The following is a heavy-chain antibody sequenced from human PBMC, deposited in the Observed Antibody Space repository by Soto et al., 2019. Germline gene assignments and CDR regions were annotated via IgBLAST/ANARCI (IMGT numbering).Heavy chain of an antibody. Sequence: ASVKVSCKASGYTFSSYGISWVRQAPGKGLEWMGWISDYNGHTNYAQKLQDRVTVTTDTSTSTAYMELRSLRSDDTAVYYCARDRSGYYDSSGYYFGSGVFDHWGQGTLVTVSS. CDR1: GYTFSSYG. CDR2: ISDYNGHT. J-gene: IGHJ4*02. V-gene: IGHV1-18*01. D-gene: IGHD3-22*01. CDR3: ARDRSGYYDSSGYYFGSGVFDH.